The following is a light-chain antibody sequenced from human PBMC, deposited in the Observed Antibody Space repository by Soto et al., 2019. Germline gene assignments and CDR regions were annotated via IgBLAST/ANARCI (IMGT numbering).Light chain of an antibody. V-gene: IGKV3-20*01. CDR3: QQYGSSPPLT. CDR1: RSVSSNF. Sequence: EIVLTQSPGTLSLSPGGRATLSCRASRSVSSNFLAWYQQKPGQAPRLLIYGASSRATDIPDRFSGSGSGTDFTLTISRLEPEDFAVYYCQQYGSSPPLTFGGGTRVEIK. CDR2: GAS. J-gene: IGKJ4*01.